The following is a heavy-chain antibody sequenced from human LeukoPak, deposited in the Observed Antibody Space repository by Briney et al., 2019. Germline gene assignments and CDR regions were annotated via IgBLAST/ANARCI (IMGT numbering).Heavy chain of an antibody. Sequence: PSETLSLTCAVSGGSISSSSYYWGWIRQPPGKGLEWIGSIYYSGSTYYNPSLKSRVTISVDTSKNQFSLKLSSVTAADTAVYYCARGEWELLLNNLFDYWGQGTLVTVSS. J-gene: IGHJ4*02. D-gene: IGHD1-26*01. CDR2: IYYSGST. V-gene: IGHV4-39*07. CDR1: GGSISSSSYY. CDR3: ARGEWELLLNNLFDY.